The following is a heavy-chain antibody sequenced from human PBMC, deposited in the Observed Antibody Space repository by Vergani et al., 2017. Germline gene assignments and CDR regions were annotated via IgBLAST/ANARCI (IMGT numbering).Heavy chain of an antibody. Sequence: QLQLQESGPGLVKPSETLSLTCTVSGGSISSSSYYWGWIRQPPGKGLEVIGSIYYSGSTYYNPSLKSRVTISVDTSKNQFSLKLSSVTAADTAVYYCARGRKGYYGSGSYYVDYWGQGTLVTVSS. V-gene: IGHV4-39*01. CDR2: IYYSGST. CDR1: GGSISSSSYY. D-gene: IGHD3-10*01. J-gene: IGHJ4*02. CDR3: ARGRKGYYGSGSYYVDY.